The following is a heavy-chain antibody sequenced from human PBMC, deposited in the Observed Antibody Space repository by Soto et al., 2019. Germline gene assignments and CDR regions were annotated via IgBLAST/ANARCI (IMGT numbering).Heavy chain of an antibody. V-gene: IGHV3-53*01. CDR2: IYSGGST. Sequence: GGSLRLSCAASGFTVSSNYMSWVRQAPGKGLEWVSVIYSGGSTYYADSVKGRFTTSRDNSKNTLYLQMNSLRAEDTAVYYCATQTPYYDILTGPNDYWGQGTQVTVSS. J-gene: IGHJ4*02. CDR3: ATQTPYYDILTGPNDY. CDR1: GFTVSSNY. D-gene: IGHD3-9*01.